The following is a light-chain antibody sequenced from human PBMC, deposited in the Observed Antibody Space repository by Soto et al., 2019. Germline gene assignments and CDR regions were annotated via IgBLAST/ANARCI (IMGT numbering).Light chain of an antibody. CDR2: SNR. J-gene: IGLJ3*02. CDR1: YSNIGDNT. CDR3: ATWDDSLDGPV. Sequence: QPVLTQPPSASGTPGQRVTISCSGSYSNIGDNTVNWYQQLPGTAPKLLIYSNRQRPSGVPDRFSGSKSGTSASLAISGLQSEDEADYYCATWDDSLDGPVFGGGTKVTVL. V-gene: IGLV1-44*01.